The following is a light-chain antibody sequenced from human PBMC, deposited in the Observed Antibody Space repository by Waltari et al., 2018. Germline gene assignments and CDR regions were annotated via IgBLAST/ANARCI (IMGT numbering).Light chain of an antibody. CDR3: QSYDASLGVV. CDR2: GGK. V-gene: IGLV1-40*01. J-gene: IGLJ2*01. CDR1: WSNIGAGYD. Sequence: QSVLTQPPSVSGAPAQRFTISCTGIWSNIGAGYDFHWYPQLPGQAPTRLVYGGKTRPPGVPDRFFGSNSGTSASPAIPGLQPEDEADYYCQSYDASLGVVFGGGTKLTVL.